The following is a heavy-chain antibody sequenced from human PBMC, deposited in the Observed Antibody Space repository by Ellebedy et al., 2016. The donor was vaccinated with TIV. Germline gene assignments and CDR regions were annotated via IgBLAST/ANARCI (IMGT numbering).Heavy chain of an antibody. CDR2: IIPIFGTA. D-gene: IGHD3-22*01. CDR1: GGTFSSYA. J-gene: IGHJ4*02. V-gene: IGHV1-69*06. Sequence: SVKVSXKASGGTFSSYAISWVRQAPGQGLEWMGGIIPIFGTANYAQKFQGRVTITADKSTSTAYMELSSLRSEDTAVYYCAREYDSSGYYRFDYWGQGTLVTVSS. CDR3: AREYDSSGYYRFDY.